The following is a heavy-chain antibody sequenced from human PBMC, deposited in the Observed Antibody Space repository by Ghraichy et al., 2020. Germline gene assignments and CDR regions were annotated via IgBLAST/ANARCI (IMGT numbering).Heavy chain of an antibody. CDR2: IYYSGST. CDR1: GGSVSSGSYY. J-gene: IGHJ4*02. D-gene: IGHD1-26*01. V-gene: IGHV4-61*01. Sequence: SETLSLTCTVSGGSVSSGSYYWSWIRQPPGKGLEWIGYIYYSGSTNYNPSLKSRVTISVDTSKNQFSLKLSSVTAADTAVYYCARDESGSYSGWGADWGQGTLVTVSS. CDR3: ARDESGSYSGWGAD.